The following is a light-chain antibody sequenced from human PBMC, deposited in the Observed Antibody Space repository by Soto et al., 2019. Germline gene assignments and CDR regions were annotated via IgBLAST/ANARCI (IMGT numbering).Light chain of an antibody. J-gene: IGLJ3*02. V-gene: IGLV2-14*01. CDR3: SSYTSSNTRVV. CDR2: DVS. Sequence: QSALTQPASVSGSPGQSSTISCTGTSSDVGGYNYVSWYQQHPGKAPKLMIYDVSNRPSGVSNRFSGSKSGNTASLTISGLQAEDEADYYCSSYTSSNTRVVFGGGTKVTVL. CDR1: SSDVGGYNY.